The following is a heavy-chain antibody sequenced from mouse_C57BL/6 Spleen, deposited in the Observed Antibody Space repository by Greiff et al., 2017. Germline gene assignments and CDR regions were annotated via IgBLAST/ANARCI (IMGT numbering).Heavy chain of an antibody. J-gene: IGHJ4*01. CDR3: ARFNPLYYAMDY. V-gene: IGHV1-18*01. Sequence: VQLQQSGPELVKPGASVKIPCKASGYTFTDYNMDWVKQSHGKSLEWIGDINPNNGGTIYNQKFKGKATLTVDKSSSTAYMELRSLTSEDTAVYYCARFNPLYYAMDYWGQGTSVTVSA. CDR2: INPNNGGT. CDR1: GYTFTDYN.